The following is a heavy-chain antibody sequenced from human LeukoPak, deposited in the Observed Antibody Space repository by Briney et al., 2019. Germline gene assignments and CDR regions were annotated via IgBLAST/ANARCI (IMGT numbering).Heavy chain of an antibody. J-gene: IGHJ4*02. V-gene: IGHV4-39*01. D-gene: IGHD5-18*01. CDR2: IYYSGST. CDR3: ARGAGYSYGRFDY. CDR1: GGSISSSSYY. Sequence: SETLSLTCTVSGGSISSSSYYWGWIRQPPGKGLEWIGSIYYSGSTYYNPSLKSRVTISVDTSKNQFSLKLSSETAADTAVYYCARGAGYSYGRFDYWGQGTLVTVSS.